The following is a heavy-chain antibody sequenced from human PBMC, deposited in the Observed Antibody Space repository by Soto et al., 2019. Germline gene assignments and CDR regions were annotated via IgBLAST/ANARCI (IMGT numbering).Heavy chain of an antibody. CDR3: ARDEYYDFWSGYPGDYYYYMDV. Sequence: EVQLVESGGGLVKPGGSLRLSCAASGFTFSSYSMNWVRQAPGKGLEWVSSISSGSSYIYYADSVKGRFTISRDNAKNSLYLQMNSLRAEDTAVYYCARDEYYDFWSGYPGDYYYYMDVWGKGTTVTVSS. V-gene: IGHV3-21*01. CDR2: ISSGSSYI. CDR1: GFTFSSYS. D-gene: IGHD3-3*01. J-gene: IGHJ6*03.